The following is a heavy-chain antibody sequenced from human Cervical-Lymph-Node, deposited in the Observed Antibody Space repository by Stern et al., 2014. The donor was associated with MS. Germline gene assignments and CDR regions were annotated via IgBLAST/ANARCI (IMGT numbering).Heavy chain of an antibody. D-gene: IGHD1-1*01. Sequence: VQLVESGAEVKKPGASVKVSCEASGFTFTTHYMHWIRQGPGEGLEWVGMIKPNSGTTSYARQFQGRVIITRDTSTSTIYMELTGLRSEDTALYFCTRVQRERRALDHFDPWGQGTLVTVSS. CDR1: GFTFTTHY. V-gene: IGHV1-46*03. CDR2: IKPNSGTT. J-gene: IGHJ5*02. CDR3: TRVQRERRALDHFDP.